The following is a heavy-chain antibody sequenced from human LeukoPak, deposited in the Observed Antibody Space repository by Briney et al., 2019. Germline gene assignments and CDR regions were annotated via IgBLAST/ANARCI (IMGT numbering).Heavy chain of an antibody. CDR1: GGSISSTTYYY. CDR3: ARGARVWGSYRPNYYYYMDV. Sequence: SETLSLTCIVSGGSISSTTYYYWGWIRQPPGKGLEWIGNIYYSGSTYYNPSLKSRVTISVDTSKNQFSLKLSSVTAADTAVYYCARGARVWGSYRPNYYYYMDVWGKGTTVTVSS. D-gene: IGHD3-16*02. CDR2: IYYSGST. V-gene: IGHV4-39*07. J-gene: IGHJ6*03.